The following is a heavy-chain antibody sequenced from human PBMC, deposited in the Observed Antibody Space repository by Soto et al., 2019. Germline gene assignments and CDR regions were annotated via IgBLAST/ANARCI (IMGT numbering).Heavy chain of an antibody. CDR2: MNPNNGNT. D-gene: IGHD2-2*01. Sequence: QRLEWMGWMNPNNGNTRYAQKFQGRVTITRDTSASTAYMELSSLRSEDTAVYYCARDRMPMDVWGQGTTVTVSS. V-gene: IGHV1-3*01. J-gene: IGHJ6*02. CDR3: ARDRMPMDV.